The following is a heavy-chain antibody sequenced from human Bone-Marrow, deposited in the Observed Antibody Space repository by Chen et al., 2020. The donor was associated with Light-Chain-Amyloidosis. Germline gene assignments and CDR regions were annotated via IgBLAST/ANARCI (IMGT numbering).Heavy chain of an antibody. D-gene: IGHD3-22*01. V-gene: IGHV3-48*03. CDR1: GFTFSSYE. Sequence: EVQLVESGGGLVQPGGSQRLSCAASGFTFSSYEMNWVRQAPGKGLEWVSYISSSGSTIYYADSVKGRFTISRDNAKNSLYLQMNSLRAEDTAVYYCARVGSYDSSGYYFYYFDYWGQGTLVTVSS. J-gene: IGHJ4*02. CDR2: ISSSGSTI. CDR3: ARVGSYDSSGYYFYYFDY.